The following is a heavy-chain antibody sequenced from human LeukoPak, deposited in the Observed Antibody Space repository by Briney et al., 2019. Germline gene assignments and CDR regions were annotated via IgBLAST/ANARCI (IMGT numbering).Heavy chain of an antibody. CDR3: ARDPPTYYYGSGRGAFDI. J-gene: IGHJ3*02. CDR1: GFTFSSYS. CDR2: ISSSSSYI. V-gene: IGHV3-21*01. Sequence: GGSLRLSCAASGFTFSSYSMNWVRQAPGKGLEWVSSISSSSSYIYYADSVKGRFTISRDNAKNSLYLQMNSLRAEDTVVYYCARDPPTYYYGSGRGAFDIWGQGTMVTVSS. D-gene: IGHD3-10*01.